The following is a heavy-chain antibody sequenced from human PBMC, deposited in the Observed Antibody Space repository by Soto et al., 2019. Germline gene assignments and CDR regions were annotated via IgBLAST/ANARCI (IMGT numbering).Heavy chain of an antibody. Sequence: GASVKVSCKASGYTFTSYGISWVRQAPGQGLEWMGMSSAYNGNTKYAQKLQGRVTMTRDTSTSTVYMELSSLRYEDTAVYYCARALPRSSGYSYGALDYWGQGTQVTVSS. J-gene: IGHJ4*02. V-gene: IGHV1-18*04. CDR2: SSAYNGNT. CDR3: ARALPRSSGYSYGALDY. CDR1: GYTFTSYG. D-gene: IGHD5-18*01.